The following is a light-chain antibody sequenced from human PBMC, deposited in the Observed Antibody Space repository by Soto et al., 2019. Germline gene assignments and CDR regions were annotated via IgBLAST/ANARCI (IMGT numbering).Light chain of an antibody. CDR3: QQYGTSPQT. J-gene: IGKJ1*01. CDR1: QSVSSGH. V-gene: IGKV3-20*01. CDR2: GAS. Sequence: DIVLTQSQGTLSLSPGERASLSCLASQSVSSGHLAWYQQKPGQAPRLLIYGASSRATGIPDRFSGSGSGTDFTLTISRLEPEDFAVYYCQQYGTSPQTFGQGTKVDI.